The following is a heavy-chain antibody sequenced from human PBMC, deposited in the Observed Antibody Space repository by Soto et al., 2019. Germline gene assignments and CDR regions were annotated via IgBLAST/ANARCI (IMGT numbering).Heavy chain of an antibody. J-gene: IGHJ5*02. V-gene: IGHV3-66*01. CDR2: IYVNGNT. Sequence: PGGSLRLSCAGSGFTGSRNYMGWARQAPGKGLEWVSFIYVNGNTYSAASVKGRFSISRDNSKNTLYLQMNSLRAEDTAVYYCAKRGDCTSTSCRGAFDPWGQGTLVTVSS. CDR3: AKRGDCTSTSCRGAFDP. D-gene: IGHD2-2*01. CDR1: GFTGSRNY.